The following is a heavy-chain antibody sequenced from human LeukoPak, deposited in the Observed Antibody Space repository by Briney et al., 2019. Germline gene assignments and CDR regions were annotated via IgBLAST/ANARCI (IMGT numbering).Heavy chain of an antibody. V-gene: IGHV4-59*08. J-gene: IGHJ5*02. D-gene: IGHD3-10*01. CDR1: GGSIISYY. CDR2: IYYSGST. Sequence: PSETLSLTCSVSGGSIISYYWSWIRQPPGKGLEWIGYIYYSGSTYYNPPLKSRVTISEDTSKNQFSLKLRSVAAADTAVYYCARGPRFGELLWHWFDPWGQGTLVTVSS. CDR3: ARGPRFGELLWHWFDP.